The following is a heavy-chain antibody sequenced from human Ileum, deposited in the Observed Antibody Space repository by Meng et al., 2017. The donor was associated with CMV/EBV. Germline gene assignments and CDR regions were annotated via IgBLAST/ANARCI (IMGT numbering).Heavy chain of an antibody. CDR1: GFTFSSYS. V-gene: IGHV3-21*01. J-gene: IGHJ4*02. Sequence: GESLKISCAASGFTFSSYSMNWVRQAPGKGLEWVSSISSSSSYIYYADSVKGRFTISRDNAKNSLDLQMNNLKVDDTAVYYCATLWGWGVGYWGQGTLVTVSS. CDR2: ISSSSSYI. D-gene: IGHD4/OR15-4a*01. CDR3: ATLWGWGVGY.